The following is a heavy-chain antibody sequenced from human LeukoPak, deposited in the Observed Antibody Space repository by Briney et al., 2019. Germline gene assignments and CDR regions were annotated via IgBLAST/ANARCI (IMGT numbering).Heavy chain of an antibody. V-gene: IGHV1-2*02. J-gene: IGHJ5*02. Sequence: GASVKVSCKASGYTFTDYYMHWVRQAPGQGLDWMGWINPNNGVTKYAQKFQGRVTMTRDTSIRTAYMELSRLRSEDTAVYYCARGTESIDYYDNYDYPNWFDPWGQGTLVTVSS. CDR3: ARGTESIDYYDNYDYPNWFDP. CDR2: INPNNGVT. D-gene: IGHD3-22*01. CDR1: GYTFTDYY.